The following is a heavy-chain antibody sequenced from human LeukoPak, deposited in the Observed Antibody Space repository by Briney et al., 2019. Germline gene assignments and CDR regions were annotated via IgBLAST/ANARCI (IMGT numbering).Heavy chain of an antibody. V-gene: IGHV1-8*03. Sequence: ASVEVSCKASGYTFTSYDINWVRQATGPGLGWMGWMNPNSGNTGYAQKFQGRVTITRNTSISTAYMELSSLRSEDTAVYYCARGQRAIAAATLCNYYYYMDVWGKGTTVTVSS. D-gene: IGHD6-13*01. CDR2: MNPNSGNT. CDR3: ARGQRAIAAATLCNYYYYMDV. J-gene: IGHJ6*03. CDR1: GYTFTSYD.